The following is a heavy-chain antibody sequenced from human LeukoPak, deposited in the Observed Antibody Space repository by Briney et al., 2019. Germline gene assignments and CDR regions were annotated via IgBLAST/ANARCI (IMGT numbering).Heavy chain of an antibody. J-gene: IGHJ6*02. V-gene: IGHV1-69*13. D-gene: IGHD1-26*01. CDR3: ARRSSGWYYAIVGATVPFYYGMDV. Sequence: SVKVSCKVSGYTLTELSMHWVRQAPGKGLEWMGGIIPIFGTANYAQKFQGRVTITADESTSTAYMELSSLRSEDTAVYYCARRSSGWYYAIVGATVPFYYGMDVWGQGTTVTVSS. CDR1: GYTLTELS. CDR2: IIPIFGTA.